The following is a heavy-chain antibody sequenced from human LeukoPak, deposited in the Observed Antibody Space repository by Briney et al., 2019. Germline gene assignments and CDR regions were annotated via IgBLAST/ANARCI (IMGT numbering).Heavy chain of an antibody. CDR3: ARGFQGRRFGELNWFDP. CDR1: GGSFTKHQ. J-gene: IGHJ5*02. Sequence: PSETLSLTCAVYGGSFTKHQWSWIRQPPGKGLEWIGAINDGGSTNYNPSLKSRVTISVDTSKNQFSLRLSSMTAADTAVYYCARGFQGRRFGELNWFDPWGQGTLVTVSS. D-gene: IGHD3-10*01. V-gene: IGHV4-34*01. CDR2: INDGGST.